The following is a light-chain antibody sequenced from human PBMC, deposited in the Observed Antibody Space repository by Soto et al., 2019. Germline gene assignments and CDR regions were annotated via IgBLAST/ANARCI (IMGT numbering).Light chain of an antibody. CDR1: QSISSNY. J-gene: IGKJ1*01. V-gene: IGKV3-20*01. Sequence: IVLTQSTDTLSLSPGERATLSCRASQSISSNYLAWFQQKPGQAPRLLIYGASSRATGIPDRFSGSGSGTAFTLTISSLQPEDFATYYCQQSYSTPRTFGQRTKVDVK. CDR3: QQSYSTPRT. CDR2: GAS.